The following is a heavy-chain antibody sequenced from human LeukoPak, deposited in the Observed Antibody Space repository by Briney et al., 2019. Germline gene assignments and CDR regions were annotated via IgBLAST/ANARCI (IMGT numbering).Heavy chain of an antibody. CDR3: ARDCSSTSCPHFDY. CDR2: IYHSGST. CDR1: GYSISSGYY. J-gene: IGHJ4*02. V-gene: IGHV4-38-2*02. D-gene: IGHD2-2*01. Sequence: SETLSLTCAVSGYSISSGYYWGWIRQPPGKGLEWIGSIYHSGSTYYNPSLKSRVTISVDTSKNQFSLKLSSVTAADTAVYYCARDCSSTSCPHFDYWGQGTLVTVSS.